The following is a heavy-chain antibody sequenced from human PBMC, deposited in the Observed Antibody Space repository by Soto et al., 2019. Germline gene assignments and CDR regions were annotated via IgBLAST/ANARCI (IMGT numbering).Heavy chain of an antibody. D-gene: IGHD3-16*01. V-gene: IGHV3-73*01. CDR3: TRTLYLGDPYNYYYGMDV. Sequence: GGSLRLSCAASGFTFSGSAVHWVRQASGKGLEWVGRIRSKIHNHATAYAESVKGRFTISRDDSKNTAYLQMNSLKSDDTAVYYCTRTLYLGDPYNYYYGMDVWGHGTTVTVSS. J-gene: IGHJ6*02. CDR1: GFTFSGSA. CDR2: IRSKIHNHAT.